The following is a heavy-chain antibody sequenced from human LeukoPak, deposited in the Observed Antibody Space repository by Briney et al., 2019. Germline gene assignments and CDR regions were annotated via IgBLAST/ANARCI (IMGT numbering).Heavy chain of an antibody. CDR1: GGTFSSYA. V-gene: IGHV1-69*04. CDR2: IIPILGIA. Sequence: GSSVKVSCKASGGTFSSYAISWVRQAPGQGLEWMGRIIPILGIANYAQKFQGRVTITADKSTSTAYMELSSLRAEDTAVYYCARDKRLLFPWGQGTLVTVSS. J-gene: IGHJ5*02. D-gene: IGHD5-18*01. CDR3: ARDKRLLFP.